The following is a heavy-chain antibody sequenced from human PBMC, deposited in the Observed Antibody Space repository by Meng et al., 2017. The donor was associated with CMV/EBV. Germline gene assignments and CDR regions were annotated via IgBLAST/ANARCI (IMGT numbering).Heavy chain of an antibody. CDR1: GYTFTGYY. J-gene: IGHJ2*01. CDR3: ATYIGNYINWYFDL. V-gene: IGHV1-2*02. D-gene: IGHD1-7*01. Sequence: GQRVTSGAEVKNPGASVKVSCKASGYTFTGYYMHWVRQAPGQGLEWMGWINPNSGGTNYAQKFQGRVTMTRDTSISTAYMELSRLRSDDTAVYYCATYIGNYINWYFDLWGRGTLVTVSS. CDR2: INPNSGGT.